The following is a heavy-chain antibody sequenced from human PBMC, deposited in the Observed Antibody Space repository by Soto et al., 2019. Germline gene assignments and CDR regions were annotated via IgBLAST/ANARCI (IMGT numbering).Heavy chain of an antibody. D-gene: IGHD1-26*01. J-gene: IGHJ4*02. V-gene: IGHV1-69*06. Sequence: VASVKVSCKASGGTLNTYTINWVRQAPGRRLEWVGQIVPIYDSVNYAENFQGRVTITADKSTKTSYMELTSLRSEDTALYFCATWRHYSGSYCFDYWGQGTLVTVSS. CDR1: GGTLNTYT. CDR2: IVPIYDSV. CDR3: ATWRHYSGSYCFDY.